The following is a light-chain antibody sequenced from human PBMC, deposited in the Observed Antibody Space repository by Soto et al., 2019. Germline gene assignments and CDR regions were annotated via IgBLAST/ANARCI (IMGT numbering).Light chain of an antibody. CDR1: QSVSSN. V-gene: IGKV3-15*01. CDR3: QRYNNWTLT. Sequence: EIVVTHSPTTLSVSPGERATLSCRASQSVSSNLAWYQQKPGQAPRLLIYGASTRATGIPARLSGSGSGTEFAITISSMQHEDFAVYYCQRYNNWTLTFGGGTKVDIK. J-gene: IGKJ4*01. CDR2: GAS.